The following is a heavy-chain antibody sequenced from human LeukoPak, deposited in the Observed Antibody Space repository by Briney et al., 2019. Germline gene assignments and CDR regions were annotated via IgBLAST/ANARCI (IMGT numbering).Heavy chain of an antibody. Sequence: SQTLSLTCAISGDSVSSNSAAWNWIRQSPSRGLEWLGRTYYRSKWYNEYAVSVKSRLSITPDTSKNHFSLQLNFVTPEDTATSYCAGAYGNYLHLDYWGQGSLVTVSS. CDR2: TYYRSKWYN. CDR3: AGAYGNYLHLDY. J-gene: IGHJ4*02. CDR1: GDSVSSNSAA. V-gene: IGHV6-1*01. D-gene: IGHD1-7*01.